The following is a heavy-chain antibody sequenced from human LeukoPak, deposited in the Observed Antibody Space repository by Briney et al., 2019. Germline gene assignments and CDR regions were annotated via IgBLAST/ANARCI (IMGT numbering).Heavy chain of an antibody. CDR2: IKQDGSEK. V-gene: IGHV3-7*01. J-gene: IGHJ4*02. CDR3: ARDNFGHTYGYALDY. CDR1: GFTFRSYW. Sequence: GGSLRLSCAASGFTFRSYWMSWVGQAPGKGLEWVANIKQDGSEKYYVDSVKGRFTLSRDNTKNSLYLQMNSLRAEDTAVYYCARDNFGHTYGYALDYWGQGTLVTVSS. D-gene: IGHD5-18*01.